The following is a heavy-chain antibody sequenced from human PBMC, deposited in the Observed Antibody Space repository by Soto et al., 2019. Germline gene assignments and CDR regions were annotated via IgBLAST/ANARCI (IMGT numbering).Heavy chain of an antibody. CDR2: IYYSGST. Sequence: SETLSLTCTVSGGSISSYYWSWILQPPGKGLEWIGYIYYSGSTNYNPSLKSRVTISVDTSKNQFSLKLSSVTAADTAVYYCARHVGSYDFWSGYYGWFDPWGQGTLVTVSS. CDR3: ARHVGSYDFWSGYYGWFDP. V-gene: IGHV4-59*08. J-gene: IGHJ5*02. CDR1: GGSISSYY. D-gene: IGHD3-3*01.